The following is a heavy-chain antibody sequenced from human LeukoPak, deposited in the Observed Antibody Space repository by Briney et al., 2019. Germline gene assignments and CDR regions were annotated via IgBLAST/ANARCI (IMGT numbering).Heavy chain of an antibody. Sequence: GGSLRLSCTASGFTFRSYWMHWVRQIPGKGLMWVSRISDDGSSASYADSVKGRFTISRDDAKHTLYLQMDSLRAEDTAIYYRVRGGADTFYWGQGTLVTVSS. CDR2: ISDDGSSA. J-gene: IGHJ4*02. V-gene: IGHV3-74*01. CDR1: GFTFRSYW. D-gene: IGHD1-26*01. CDR3: VRGGADTFY.